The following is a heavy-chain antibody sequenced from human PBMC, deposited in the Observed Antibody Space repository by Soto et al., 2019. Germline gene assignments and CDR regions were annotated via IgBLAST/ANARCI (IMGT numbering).Heavy chain of an antibody. CDR1: GGSINSGGYY. D-gene: IGHD3-22*01. CDR3: ARRRSGDLDY. Sequence: QVQLQQSGPGLVKASQTLSLTCTISGGSINSGGYYWNWIRQHPGKGLEWIGYIYYTGRTDYNPSLKSRLTMSVDTSKNQFSLNLSSVTAADTAVYYCARRRSGDLDYWGQGTPVTVSS. CDR2: IYYTGRT. J-gene: IGHJ4*02. V-gene: IGHV4-31*03.